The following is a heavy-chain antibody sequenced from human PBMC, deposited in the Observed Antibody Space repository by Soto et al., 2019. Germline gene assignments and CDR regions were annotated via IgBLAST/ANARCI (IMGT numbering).Heavy chain of an antibody. D-gene: IGHD3-10*01. V-gene: IGHV3-30-3*01. Sequence: PGGSLRLSCAGSGFAFSIYAMHWVRQAPGKGLEWVAVMSHDGSNRYYADAVKGRFTISRDNSKNTVYLEMNSPRAEDTAVYFCARSSGVPTPDFDYWGQGTLVTVS. CDR1: GFAFSIYA. J-gene: IGHJ4*02. CDR3: ARSSGVPTPDFDY. CDR2: MSHDGSNR.